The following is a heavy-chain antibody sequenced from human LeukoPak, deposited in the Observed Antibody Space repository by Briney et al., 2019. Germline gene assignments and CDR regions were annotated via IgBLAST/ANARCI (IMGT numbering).Heavy chain of an antibody. Sequence: GGSLRLSCAASGFTFSDYYMSWVRQAPGKGLEYVSAISSNGGSTYYANSVKGRFTISRDNSKNTLYLQMGSLRAEDMAVYYCARVLRTGYYDILTGIFDYWGQGTLVTVSS. CDR1: GFTFSDYY. V-gene: IGHV3-64*01. D-gene: IGHD3-9*01. CDR2: ISSNGGST. J-gene: IGHJ4*02. CDR3: ARVLRTGYYDILTGIFDY.